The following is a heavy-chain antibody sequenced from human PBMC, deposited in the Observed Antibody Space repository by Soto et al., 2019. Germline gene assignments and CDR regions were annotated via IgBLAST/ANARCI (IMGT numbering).Heavy chain of an antibody. CDR1: GDNVSSNSAA. J-gene: IGHJ1*01. Sequence: SQTLPLTCASSGDNVSSNSAAWNWIRQSPSRGLEWLGRTYYRSKWYNDYAVSVKSRITINPDTSKNQFSLQLNSVTPEDTAVYYCASHGKRAFQHWGQGTLVTVSS. CDR3: ASHGKRAFQH. D-gene: IGHD4-17*01. CDR2: TYYRSKWYN. V-gene: IGHV6-1*01.